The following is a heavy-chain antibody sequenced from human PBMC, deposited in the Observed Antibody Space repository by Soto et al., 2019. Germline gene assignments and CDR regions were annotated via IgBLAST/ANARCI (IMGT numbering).Heavy chain of an antibody. CDR2: IYYSGST. CDR3: ARSYTYYYDSSGYLFDY. J-gene: IGHJ4*02. V-gene: IGHV4-39*01. CDR1: GGSISSSSYY. D-gene: IGHD3-22*01. Sequence: PSETLSLTCTVSGGSISSSSYYWGWIRQPPGKGLEWIGSIYYSGSTYYNPSLKSRVTISVDTSKNQFSLKLSSVTAADTAVYYCARSYTYYYDSSGYLFDYWGQGTLVTAPQ.